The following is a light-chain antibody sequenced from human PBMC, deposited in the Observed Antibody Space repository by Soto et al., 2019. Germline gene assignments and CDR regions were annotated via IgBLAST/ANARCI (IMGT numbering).Light chain of an antibody. CDR2: QVS. CDR1: SSDIGAYNS. V-gene: IGLV2-14*01. J-gene: IGLJ1*01. CDR3: LSYTASGTFV. Sequence: QSVLTQPASVSGSPGQSITISCTGTSSDIGAYNSVSWYQQHPGKAPKLIVFQVSFRPSAVSDRFSGSKSDNTAFLTISGLQTEDEADYYCLSYTASGTFVFGTGTKVTVL.